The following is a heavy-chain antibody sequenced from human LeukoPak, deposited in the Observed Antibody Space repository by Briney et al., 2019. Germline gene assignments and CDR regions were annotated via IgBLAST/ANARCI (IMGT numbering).Heavy chain of an antibody. CDR2: IYYSGST. D-gene: IGHD2-15*01. CDR1: GGSISSSSYY. J-gene: IGHJ4*02. CDR3: ARRWYYYFDY. V-gene: IGHV4-39*07. Sequence: SETLSHTCTVSGGSISSSSYYWGWIRQPPGKGLEWIGSIYYSGSTYYNPSLKSRVTISVDTSKNQFSLKLSSVTAADTAVYYCARRWYYYFDYWGQGTLVTVSS.